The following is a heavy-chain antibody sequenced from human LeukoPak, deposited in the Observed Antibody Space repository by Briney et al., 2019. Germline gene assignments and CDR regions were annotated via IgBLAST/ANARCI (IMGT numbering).Heavy chain of an antibody. CDR2: IRSKAYGGTT. CDR3: TRIFDILTGYYFSAVDY. J-gene: IGHJ4*02. Sequence: PGGSLRLSCTASGFTFGDYAMSWVRQAPGKGLEWVGFIRSKAYGGTTEYAASVKGRFTISRDDSKSIAYLQMNSLKTEDTAVYYCTRIFDILTGYYFSAVDYWGQGTLVTVSS. D-gene: IGHD3-9*01. V-gene: IGHV3-49*04. CDR1: GFTFGDYA.